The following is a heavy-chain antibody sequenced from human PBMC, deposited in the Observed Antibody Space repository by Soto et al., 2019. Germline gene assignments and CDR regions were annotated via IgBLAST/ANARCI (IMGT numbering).Heavy chain of an antibody. J-gene: IGHJ4*02. D-gene: IGHD1-1*01. V-gene: IGHV1-18*04. CDR1: GYTFSGYG. Sequence: QVHLLQSGAEVKKPGASVKVSCKASGYTFSGYGIIWVRQAPGQGLEWMGWISGYNGDTIYAQKFQGRVTMTSDTSISTAHMELSSLRSDDTAVYYCARRAETNGWNGFGADKYYFDFWGQGTLVTVSS. CDR2: ISGYNGDT. CDR3: ARRAETNGWNGFGADKYYFDF.